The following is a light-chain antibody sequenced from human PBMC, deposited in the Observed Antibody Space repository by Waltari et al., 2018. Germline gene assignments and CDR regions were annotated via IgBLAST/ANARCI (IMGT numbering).Light chain of an antibody. CDR3: QQYNNWPST. CDR1: QSISAN. J-gene: IGKJ2*01. Sequence: EVVMTQSPATLSVSPGDGATLSCRASQSISANLAWYQHKPGQAPRLLFYGASTRATGIPARFSASGAVTEFTLTISSLQSEDFTVYYCQQYNNWPSTFGQGTKLEIK. CDR2: GAS. V-gene: IGKV3-15*01.